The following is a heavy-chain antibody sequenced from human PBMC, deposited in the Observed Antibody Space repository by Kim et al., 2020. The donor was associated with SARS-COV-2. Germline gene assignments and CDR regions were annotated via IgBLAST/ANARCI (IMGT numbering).Heavy chain of an antibody. V-gene: IGHV3-64*01. CDR3: ARGGVVVVPSGPIFDY. CDR1: GFIFSSYA. D-gene: IGHD2-21*01. Sequence: GGSLRLSCAASGFIFSSYAMHWVRQAPGKGLEYVSSISDNGGDTYYGRSVKGRFIISRDNSKNTLYLQMGSLRVEDMAIYYCARGGVVVVPSGPIFDYWGQGTLVTVSS. CDR2: ISDNGGDT. J-gene: IGHJ4*02.